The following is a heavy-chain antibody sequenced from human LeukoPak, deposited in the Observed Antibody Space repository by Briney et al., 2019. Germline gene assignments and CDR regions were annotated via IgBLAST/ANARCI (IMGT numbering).Heavy chain of an antibody. CDR3: ARDRYYYDSSGYTQLDY. J-gene: IGHJ4*02. CDR1: GGSISSYY. D-gene: IGHD3-22*01. CDR2: IYTSGST. V-gene: IGHV4-4*07. Sequence: SETLSLTCTVSGGSISSYYWSWIRQPAGKGLEWIGRIYTSGSTNYNPSLKSRVTMSVDTSKNQFSLKLSSVTAADTAVYYCARDRYYYDSSGYTQLDYWGQGTLVTVSS.